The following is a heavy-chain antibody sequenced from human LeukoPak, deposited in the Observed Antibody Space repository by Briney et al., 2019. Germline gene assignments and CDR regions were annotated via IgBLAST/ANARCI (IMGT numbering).Heavy chain of an antibody. CDR1: GFTFSSYG. V-gene: IGHV3-30*02. CDR2: IRYDGSNR. J-gene: IGHJ4*02. Sequence: GGSLRLSCAASGFTFSSYGIHWVRQAPGKGLEWVAFIRYDGSNRNYADSVKGRFTISRDNSKNTLYPQMNSLRAEDTAVYYCAIMVRGTLDYWGQGTLVTVSS. D-gene: IGHD3-10*01. CDR3: AIMVRGTLDY.